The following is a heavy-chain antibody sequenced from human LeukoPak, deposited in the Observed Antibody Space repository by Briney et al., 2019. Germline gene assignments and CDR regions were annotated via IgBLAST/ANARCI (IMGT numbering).Heavy chain of an antibody. CDR3: AKDMKDSGSSQDAFDI. D-gene: IGHD1-26*01. CDR2: ISWNSGSI. Sequence: GGSLRLSCAASGFTFDDYAMHWVRQAPGKGLERVSGISWNSGSIGYADSVKGRFTISRDNAKNSLYLQMNSLRAEDTALYYCAKDMKDSGSSQDAFDIWGQGTMVTVSS. V-gene: IGHV3-9*01. CDR1: GFTFDDYA. J-gene: IGHJ3*02.